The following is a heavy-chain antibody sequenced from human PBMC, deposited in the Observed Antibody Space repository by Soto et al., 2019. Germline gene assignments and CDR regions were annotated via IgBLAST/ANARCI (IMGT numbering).Heavy chain of an antibody. CDR3: ARDEGSDAYYYYYGMDV. CDR1: GYTFTRYD. J-gene: IGHJ6*02. V-gene: IGHV1-18*01. Sequence: GASVKVSCKTSGYTFTRYDMNWVRQAPGQGLEWMGWMSTYNGNTNYAQKLQGRVTMTTDTSTSTAYMELRSLRSDDTAVYYCARDEGSDAYYYYYGMDVWGQGTTVTVSS. CDR2: MSTYNGNT.